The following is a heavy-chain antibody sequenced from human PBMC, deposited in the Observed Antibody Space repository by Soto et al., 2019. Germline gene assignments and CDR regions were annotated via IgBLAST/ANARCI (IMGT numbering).Heavy chain of an antibody. D-gene: IGHD2-2*01. CDR2: INHSGST. CDR1: GGSFSGYY. V-gene: IGHV4-34*01. Sequence: SETLSLTCAVYGGSFSGYYWSWIRQPPGKGLEWIGEINHSGSTNYNPSPKSRVTISVDTSKNQFSLKLSSVTAADTAVYYCARGPELGLDCSSTSCEFDYWGQGTLVTVSS. CDR3: ARGPELGLDCSSTSCEFDY. J-gene: IGHJ4*02.